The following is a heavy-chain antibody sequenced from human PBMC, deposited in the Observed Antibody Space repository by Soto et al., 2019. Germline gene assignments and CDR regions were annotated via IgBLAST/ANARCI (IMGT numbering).Heavy chain of an antibody. D-gene: IGHD1-26*01. Sequence: QVQLQQWGAGLLKPSETLSLTCGVPGWPLSDYNWSWIRQAPGAGLEWIGEIGPSGAKNYNPSLRSRVTISQDMYKSHFSLRLTSVTAADTAVYHCARNGGGSHYACDSWGQGALITVSS. CDR1: GWPLSDYN. V-gene: IGHV4-34*01. CDR2: IGPSGAK. CDR3: ARNGGGSHYACDS. J-gene: IGHJ4*02.